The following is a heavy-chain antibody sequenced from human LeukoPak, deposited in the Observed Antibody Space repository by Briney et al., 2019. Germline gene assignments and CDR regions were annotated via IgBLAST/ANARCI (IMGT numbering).Heavy chain of an antibody. V-gene: IGHV3-7*03. Sequence: GGSLRLSCAASGFTFTTYWMSWVRQAPGKGLEWVANIKQDGSEKYYVDSVKGRFTISRDNSKDTLYLQMNSLRAEDTAVYYCARGTSIVGATDAFDIWGQGAMVTVSS. CDR2: IKQDGSEK. J-gene: IGHJ3*02. CDR3: ARGTSIVGATDAFDI. D-gene: IGHD1-26*01. CDR1: GFTFTTYW.